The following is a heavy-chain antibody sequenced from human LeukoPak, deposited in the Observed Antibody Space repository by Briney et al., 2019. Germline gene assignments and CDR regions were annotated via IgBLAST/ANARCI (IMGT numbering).Heavy chain of an antibody. CDR2: IKPDGSEI. D-gene: IGHD2-15*01. Sequence: GGSLRLSCAASGFTFSDYWMDWARQAPGKGLEWVANIKPDGSEIYYVDAVKGRFTISRDNAKNSLFLQMNSLRVEDTAVYYCTRSLDCWGQGTLVTVSS. V-gene: IGHV3-7*02. CDR1: GFTFSDYW. J-gene: IGHJ4*02. CDR3: TRSLDC.